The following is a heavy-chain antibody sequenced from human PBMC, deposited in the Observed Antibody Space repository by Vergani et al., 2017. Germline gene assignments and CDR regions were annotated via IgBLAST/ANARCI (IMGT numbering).Heavy chain of an antibody. Sequence: QVQLQESGPGLVKPSQTLSLTCTVSGGSISSAEYYWSWIRQPPGKGLEWIGYIYYSGSTYYNPSLKSRVTISVDTSKNQFSLKLSSVTAADTAVYYCARVRREDSRGYYYYYGMDVWGQGTTVTVSS. CDR2: IYYSGST. CDR1: GGSISSAEYY. J-gene: IGHJ6*02. CDR3: ARVRREDSRGYYYYYGMDV. D-gene: IGHD3-22*01. V-gene: IGHV4-30-4*01.